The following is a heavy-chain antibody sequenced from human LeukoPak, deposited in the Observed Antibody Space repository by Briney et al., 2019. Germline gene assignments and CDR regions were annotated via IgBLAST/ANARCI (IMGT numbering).Heavy chain of an antibody. CDR3: ARSGPRAQLSYYYYMDV. CDR2: ISAYNGNT. CDR1: GYTFTSYG. V-gene: IGHV1-18*01. J-gene: IGHJ6*03. Sequence: ASVKVSCKASGYTFTSYGISWVRQAPGQGLEWMGWISAYNGNTNYAQKLQGRVTMTTDTSTSTAYMELRSLRSDDTAVYYCARSGPRAQLSYYYYMDVWGKGTTVTVSS. D-gene: IGHD6-6*01.